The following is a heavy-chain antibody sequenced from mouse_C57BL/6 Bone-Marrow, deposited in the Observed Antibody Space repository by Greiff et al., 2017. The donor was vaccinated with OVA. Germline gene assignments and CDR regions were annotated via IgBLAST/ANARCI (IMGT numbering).Heavy chain of an antibody. Sequence: EVKVVESGGDLVKPGGSLKLSCAASGFTFSSYGMSWVRQTPDKRLEWVATISSGGSYTYYPDSVKGRFTISRDNAKNTLYLQMSSLKSEDTAMYYGARGNDGIDYWGQGTTLTVSS. J-gene: IGHJ2*01. CDR2: ISSGGSYT. D-gene: IGHD2-12*01. CDR3: ARGNDGIDY. V-gene: IGHV5-6*01. CDR1: GFTFSSYG.